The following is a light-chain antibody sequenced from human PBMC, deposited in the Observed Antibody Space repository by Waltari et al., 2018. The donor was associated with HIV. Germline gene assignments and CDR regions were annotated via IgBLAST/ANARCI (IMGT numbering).Light chain of an antibody. J-gene: IGLJ2*01. CDR3: ATWDDGLVRVV. V-gene: IGLV1-44*01. CDR1: SSNIGSNS. Sequence: QSVLTQPPSVSGTPGQRVTISCSGSSSNIGSNSVNWYRQLPGMAPQLLIYNDYERPSGVSDRFSGFDSGTSASLAISGLQFDDEADYYCATWDDGLVRVVFGGGTKLTVV. CDR2: NDY.